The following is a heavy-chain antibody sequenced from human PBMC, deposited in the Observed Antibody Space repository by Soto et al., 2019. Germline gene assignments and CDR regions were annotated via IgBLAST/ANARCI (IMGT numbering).Heavy chain of an antibody. CDR3: SAVPVLRVLKWLPAYFDY. D-gene: IGHD3-3*01. J-gene: IGHJ4*02. CDR1: GFRFTRSA. V-gene: IGHV1-58*01. CDR2: LVVGSGNT. Sequence: ASVKVSCKTSGFRFTRSAVQWVRQARGQRLEWIGWLVVGSGNTHYAQHFQERVTLTRDMSKGTAYMELRSLRSEDTAVYYGSAVPVLRVLKWLPAYFDYWGQGTLVTVSS.